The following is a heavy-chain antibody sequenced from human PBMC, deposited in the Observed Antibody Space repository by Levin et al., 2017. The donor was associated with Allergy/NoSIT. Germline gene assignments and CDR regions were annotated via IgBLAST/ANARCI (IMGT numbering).Heavy chain of an antibody. CDR3: ARGNYYHYGMDV. J-gene: IGHJ6*02. V-gene: IGHV4-61*01. CDR1: GGSVSSGTYY. CDR2: VYNIGST. Sequence: SETLSLTCTVSGGSVSSGTYYWTWIRQSPGKGLEWIGCVYNIGSTNHNPSLKSRVTVSVDTSKNQFSLNLSSVTAADTAVYYCARGNYYHYGMDVWGQGTTVTVSS.